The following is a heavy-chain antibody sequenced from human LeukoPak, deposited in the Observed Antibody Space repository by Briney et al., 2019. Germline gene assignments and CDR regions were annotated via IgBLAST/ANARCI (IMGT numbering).Heavy chain of an antibody. J-gene: IGHJ4*02. CDR1: GFTFSSYA. Sequence: PGGSLRLSCAASGFTFSSYAMSWVRQAPGKGLEWVSAISGSGGSTYYADSVKGRFTISRDNSKNTLYLQMNSLRAEDTAVYYCAKGSADYGDYRGYFDYWGQGTLVTVSS. D-gene: IGHD4-17*01. CDR3: AKGSADYGDYRGYFDY. CDR2: ISGSGGST. V-gene: IGHV3-23*01.